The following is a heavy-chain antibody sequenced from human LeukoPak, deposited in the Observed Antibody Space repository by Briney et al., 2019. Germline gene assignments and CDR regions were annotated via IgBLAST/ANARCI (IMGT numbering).Heavy chain of an antibody. CDR1: GGSISSYY. CDR2: IYYSGST. V-gene: IGHV4-59*01. D-gene: IGHD2-15*01. CDR3: ARDGGTLGMDV. J-gene: IGHJ6*02. Sequence: SETLSLTCTVSGGSISSYYWSWIRQPPGKGLEWIGYIYYSGSTNYNPSLKSRVTISVDTSKNQFSLKLSSVTAADTAVYYCARDGGTLGMDVWGPGNTVTVSS.